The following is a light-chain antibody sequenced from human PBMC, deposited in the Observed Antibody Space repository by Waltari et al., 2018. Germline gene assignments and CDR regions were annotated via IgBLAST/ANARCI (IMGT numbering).Light chain of an antibody. CDR1: QSISNS. CDR3: QQYNTYSS. Sequence: DIQMTQSPSTLSASVGDRVTITCRASQSISNSLAWYQQKPGNAPNLLIYKASILKSGVSSRFSGSGSGTQFTLTISSLQPGDFATYFCQQYNTYSSFGQGTKLEIK. V-gene: IGKV1-5*03. J-gene: IGKJ2*01. CDR2: KAS.